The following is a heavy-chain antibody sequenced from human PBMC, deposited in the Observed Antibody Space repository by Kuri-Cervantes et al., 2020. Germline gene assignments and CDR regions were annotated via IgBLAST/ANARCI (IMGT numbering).Heavy chain of an antibody. V-gene: IGHV3-23*01. Sequence: GESLKISCAASGFTFSRYAMSWVRQAPGKGLEWVSAISGGGTTYYADSVKGRFTISRDNSKNTLYLQMNSLRAEDTAVYYCARGYYYDSSGYSSYYYYGMDVWGQGTTVTVSS. CDR2: ISGGGTT. CDR3: ARGYYYDSSGYSSYYYYGMDV. J-gene: IGHJ6*02. CDR1: GFTFSRYA. D-gene: IGHD3-22*01.